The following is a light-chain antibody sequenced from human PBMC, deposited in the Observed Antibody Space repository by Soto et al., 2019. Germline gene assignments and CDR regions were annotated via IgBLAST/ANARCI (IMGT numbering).Light chain of an antibody. CDR3: RSYDSSLNGVI. CDR1: SSNIGAGYD. CDR2: GNS. J-gene: IGLJ2*01. V-gene: IGLV1-40*01. Sequence: QSVLTQPPSVSGAPGQRVTISCTGSSSNIGAGYDVHWYQQLPGTAPKLLIYGNSNRPSGVPDRFSGSKSGTSASLAITGLQAEDEADYYCRSYDSSLNGVIFGGGTKLTVL.